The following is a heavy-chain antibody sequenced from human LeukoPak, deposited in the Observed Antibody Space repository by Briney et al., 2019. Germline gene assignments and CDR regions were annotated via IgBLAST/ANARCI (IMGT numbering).Heavy chain of an antibody. CDR3: ARDCSSTSCYFYYYGMDV. CDR2: INHSGST. D-gene: IGHD2-2*01. CDR1: GGSFSGYY. Sequence: SETLSLTCAVYGGSFSGYYWSWIRQPPGKGLEWIGEINHSGSTNYSPSLKSRVTISVDTSKNQFSLKLSPVTAADTAVYYCARDCSSTSCYFYYYGMDVWGKGTTVTVSS. J-gene: IGHJ6*04. V-gene: IGHV4-34*01.